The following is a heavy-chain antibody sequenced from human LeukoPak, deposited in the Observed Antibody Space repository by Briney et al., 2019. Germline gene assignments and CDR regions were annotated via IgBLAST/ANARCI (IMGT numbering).Heavy chain of an antibody. D-gene: IGHD6-13*01. CDR1: GFTFRDYT. Sequence: PGGSLRLSCLLSGFTFRDYTVPGARQAPGKGLEWLGLMPPDGSYQYYADSLKGRFTISSDNFKTTLYLQMNSLRVEDTAVYYCARGLHGRSWYGAHWGQGTLLSVSS. J-gene: IGHJ1*01. CDR3: ARGLHGRSWYGAH. CDR2: MPPDGSYQ. V-gene: IGHV3-30*16.